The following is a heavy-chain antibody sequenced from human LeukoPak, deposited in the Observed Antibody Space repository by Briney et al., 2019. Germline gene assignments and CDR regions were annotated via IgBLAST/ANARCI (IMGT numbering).Heavy chain of an antibody. CDR2: ISAYNGNT. V-gene: IGHV1-18*01. J-gene: IGHJ2*01. D-gene: IGHD3-10*01. Sequence: GASVKVSCKASGYTFTSYGISWVRQAPGQGLEWMGWISAYNGNTNYAQRLQGRVTMTTDTSTSTAYVELRSLRSDDTAVYYCARDSRVVRGFIPSPLIWYFDLGGRGTLVTVSS. CDR1: GYTFTSYG. CDR3: ARDSRVVRGFIPSPLIWYFDL.